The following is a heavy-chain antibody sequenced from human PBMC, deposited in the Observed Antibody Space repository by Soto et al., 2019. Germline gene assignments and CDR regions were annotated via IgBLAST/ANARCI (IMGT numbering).Heavy chain of an antibody. Sequence: QVQLVQSGAEVKKPGASVKVSCKASGITFSTYAIHWVRQAPGQRLEWMGWINAGNGNTRYSQKFQGRVTLPGDTSASTAYMDLSSLRSEDTAIYYCARAISGYVTWGQGTLVTVSS. CDR3: ARAISGYVT. J-gene: IGHJ5*02. CDR1: GITFSTYA. CDR2: INAGNGNT. D-gene: IGHD5-12*01. V-gene: IGHV1-3*01.